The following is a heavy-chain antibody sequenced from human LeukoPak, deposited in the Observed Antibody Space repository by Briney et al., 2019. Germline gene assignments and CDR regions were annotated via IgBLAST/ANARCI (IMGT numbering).Heavy chain of an antibody. CDR2: MYYSGST. V-gene: IGHV4-59*01. CDR3: ARVHYGSGSYYTAAYYYGMDV. Sequence: SETLSLTCTVSGGFSNNYWSWIRQPPGKGLEWIGYMYYSGSTNYNPSLKSRVTISVDTSKNQFSLKLSSVTAADTAVYYCARVHYGSGSYYTAAYYYGMDVWGQGTTVTVSS. CDR1: GGFSNNY. D-gene: IGHD3-10*01. J-gene: IGHJ6*02.